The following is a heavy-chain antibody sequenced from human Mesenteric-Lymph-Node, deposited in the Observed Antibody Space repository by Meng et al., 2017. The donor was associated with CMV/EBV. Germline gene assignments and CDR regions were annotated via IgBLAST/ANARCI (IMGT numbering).Heavy chain of an antibody. J-gene: IGHJ6*02. CDR2: ISTSGSRI. CDR3: ARGMGISHYYYYAFDV. CDR1: GLTFSDYY. Sequence: GGSLRLSCAGSGLTFSDYYMSWLRQAPGKGLEWVSFISTSGSRILYAESVKGRFTISRENAENSLYLQMNSLRVEDTAVYYCARGMGISHYYYYAFDVWGQGTTVTVSS. D-gene: IGHD7-27*01. V-gene: IGHV3-11*01.